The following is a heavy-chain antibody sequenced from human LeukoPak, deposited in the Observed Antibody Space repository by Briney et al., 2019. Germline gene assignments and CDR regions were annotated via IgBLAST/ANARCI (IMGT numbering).Heavy chain of an antibody. V-gene: IGHV4-59*01. CDR2: IYFSGST. D-gene: IGHD5-18*01. J-gene: IGHJ6*04. CDR1: GGSISSYY. Sequence: PSETLSLTCTVSGGSISSYYWSWIRQPPGKGLEWIGYIYFSGSTSYNPSLKSRVTMSVDTSRNQFSLKLSSVTAADTAVYYCARGEALVSNYGMDVWAKGTTVTVSS. CDR3: ARGEALVSNYGMDV.